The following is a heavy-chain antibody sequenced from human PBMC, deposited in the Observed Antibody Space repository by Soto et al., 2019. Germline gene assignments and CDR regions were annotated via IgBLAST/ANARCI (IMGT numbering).Heavy chain of an antibody. CDR3: ARERSYYGVSPWFDY. V-gene: IGHV3-30-3*01. J-gene: IGHJ4*02. CDR1: GFTFSSYA. D-gene: IGHD1-26*01. Sequence: QVQLVESGGGVVQPGRSLRLSCAASGFTFSSYAMHWVRQAPGKGLEWVAVISYDGSNKYYADSVKGRFTISRDNSKNTLYLQMNSLRAEDTAVYYCARERSYYGVSPWFDYWGQGTLVTVSS. CDR2: ISYDGSNK.